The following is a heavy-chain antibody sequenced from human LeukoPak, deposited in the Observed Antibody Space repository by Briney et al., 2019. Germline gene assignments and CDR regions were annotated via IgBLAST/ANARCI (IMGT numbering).Heavy chain of an antibody. V-gene: IGHV4-59*01. Sequence: SETESLTCTVCGGSITSSYWSCIPEPPGEGLEGIGCIYYSGCNNYNPSLKSRVTMSVDTSKNQFSLKLTSVTAADTAVYYCVRPIRGYSFDYYDYWGQGTLVTVSS. D-gene: IGHD5-18*01. CDR2: IYYSGCN. CDR1: GGSITSSY. J-gene: IGHJ4*02. CDR3: VRPIRGYSFDYYDY.